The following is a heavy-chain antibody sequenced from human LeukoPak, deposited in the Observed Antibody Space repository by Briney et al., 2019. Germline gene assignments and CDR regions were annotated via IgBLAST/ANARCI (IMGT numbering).Heavy chain of an antibody. V-gene: IGHV1-24*01. CDR2: FDPEDGET. Sequence: GASVKVSCKVSGYTLTELSMHWVRQAPGKGLEWMGGFDPEDGETIYAQKFQGRVTMTEDTSTDTAYMELSSLRSEDTAVYYCATGVSPSYSSGWYWVDACDIWGQGTMVTVSS. CDR1: GYTLTELS. D-gene: IGHD6-19*01. J-gene: IGHJ3*02. CDR3: ATGVSPSYSSGWYWVDACDI.